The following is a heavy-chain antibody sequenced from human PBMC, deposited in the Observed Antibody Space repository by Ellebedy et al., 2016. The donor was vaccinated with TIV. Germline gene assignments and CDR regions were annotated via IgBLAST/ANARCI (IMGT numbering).Heavy chain of an antibody. D-gene: IGHD2/OR15-2a*01. J-gene: IGHJ4*02. V-gene: IGHV3-48*01. CDR2: ISRSSNI. Sequence: GESLKISCAAYGFTFSSYSMNWVRQSPGKGLEWVSYISRSSNIYYADSVKGRFTISRDNAKNSLYLQMNSLRAEDTAVYYCARGVLSGYWGQGTLVTVSS. CDR1: GFTFSSYS. CDR3: ARGVLSGY.